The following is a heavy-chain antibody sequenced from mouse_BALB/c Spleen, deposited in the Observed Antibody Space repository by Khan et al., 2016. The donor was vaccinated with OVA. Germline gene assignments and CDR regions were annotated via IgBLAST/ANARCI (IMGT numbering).Heavy chain of an antibody. Sequence: EVQLLESGPGLVKPSQSLSLTCTVTGYSITSNYAWNWIRQFPGNKLEWMGYISYSGTTSYNPSLQSRISITRDTSKNQVFLQLNSVTTEDTATYYCARGNYYGYAMDYWGQGTSVTVSS. J-gene: IGHJ4*01. CDR2: ISYSGTT. V-gene: IGHV3-2*02. CDR1: GYSITSNYA. CDR3: ARGNYYGYAMDY. D-gene: IGHD1-1*01.